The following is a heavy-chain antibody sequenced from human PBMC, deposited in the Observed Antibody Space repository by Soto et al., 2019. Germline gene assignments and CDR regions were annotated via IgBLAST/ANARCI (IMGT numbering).Heavy chain of an antibody. CDR1: GFTFTSST. CDR2: ISSGSSDK. J-gene: IGHJ4*01. Sequence: GGSLRLSCAASGFTFTSSTMKWVRQAPGKGLEWVSSISSGSSDKYYADSVRGRFTISRDDAKNSVYLQMKGLRAEDSAVYYCVRLDCIAGETSAFDYWGHGTLVTVSS. D-gene: IGHD1-26*01. CDR3: VRLDCIAGETSAFDY. V-gene: IGHV3-21*06.